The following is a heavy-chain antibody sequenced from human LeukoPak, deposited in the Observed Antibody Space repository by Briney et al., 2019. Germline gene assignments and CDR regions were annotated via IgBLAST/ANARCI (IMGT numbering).Heavy chain of an antibody. CDR1: GYTFTSYD. J-gene: IGHJ4*02. CDR2: MNPNSGNT. V-gene: IGHV1-18*01. D-gene: IGHD5-12*01. CDR3: ARVQTGYSGYDFDY. Sequence: ASVKVSCKASGYTFTSYDINWVQQATGQGLEWMGWMNPNSGNTNYAQKLQGRVTMTTDTSTSTAYMELRSLRSDDTAVYYCARVQTGYSGYDFDYWGQGTLVTVSS.